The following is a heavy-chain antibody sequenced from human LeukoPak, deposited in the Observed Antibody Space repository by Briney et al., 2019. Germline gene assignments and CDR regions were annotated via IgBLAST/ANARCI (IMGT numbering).Heavy chain of an antibody. J-gene: IGHJ4*02. V-gene: IGHV4-34*01. CDR3: ARGQGEDIGGKYFDY. D-gene: IGHD5-12*01. CDR1: GGSISSYY. CDR2: INRSGST. Sequence: SETLSLTCTVSGGSISSYYWSWIRQPPGKGLEWIGEINRSGSTNYNPSLKSRVTISVDTSKNQFSLKLSSVTAADTAVYYCARGQGEDIGGKYFDYWGQGTLVTVSS.